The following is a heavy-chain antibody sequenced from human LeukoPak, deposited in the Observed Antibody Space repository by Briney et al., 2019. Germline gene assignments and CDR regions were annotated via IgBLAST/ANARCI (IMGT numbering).Heavy chain of an antibody. V-gene: IGHV4-34*01. D-gene: IGHD3-16*01. CDR3: ARRSRFLRIHDAFDI. J-gene: IGHJ3*02. CDR2: INHSGST. CDR1: GGSFSGYY. Sequence: PSETLSLTCAVYGGSFSGYYWSWIRQPPGKGLEWIGEINHSGSTNYNPSLKSRVTISVDTSKNQFSLKLSSVTATDTAVYYCARRSRFLRIHDAFDIWGQGTMVTVSS.